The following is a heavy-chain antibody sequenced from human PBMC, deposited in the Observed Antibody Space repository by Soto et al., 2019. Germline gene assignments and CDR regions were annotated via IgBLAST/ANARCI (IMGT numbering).Heavy chain of an antibody. CDR1: GFTFNDHY. D-gene: IGHD3-10*01. V-gene: IGHV3-11*06. Sequence: PGGSLRLSCAASGFTFNDHYMTWIRQAPGKGLEWVSFISSDSIYTNSADSVKGRFTISRDNAKNLLYLQMSSLRFEDTAVYYCARDSTGSGLDYGMDVWGQGTTVAVSS. CDR2: ISSDSIYT. CDR3: ARDSTGSGLDYGMDV. J-gene: IGHJ6*02.